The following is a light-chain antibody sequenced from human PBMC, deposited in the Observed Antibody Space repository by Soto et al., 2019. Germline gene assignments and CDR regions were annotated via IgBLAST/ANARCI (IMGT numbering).Light chain of an antibody. CDR1: SGQRSYA. J-gene: IGLJ3*02. Sequence: QPVLTQSPSASASLGASVKFTCTLSSGQRSYAIAWHQQQPEKGPRYLMKVHSDGSHIKGDGIPDRFSGSSSGAERYLTISSLQAEDEADYYCHTGGVFGGGTKLTVL. CDR3: HTGGV. CDR2: VHSDGSH. V-gene: IGLV4-69*01.